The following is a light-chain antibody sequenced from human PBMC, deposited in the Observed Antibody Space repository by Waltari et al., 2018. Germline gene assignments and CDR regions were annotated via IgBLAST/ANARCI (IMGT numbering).Light chain of an antibody. CDR3: QSADSSGKI. CDR1: ALPKQY. J-gene: IGLJ2*01. CDR2: KDS. V-gene: IGLV3-25*03. Sequence: TQPPSVSVSPGQTARITCSGDALPKQYTYWYQQKPGQAPVAVIYKDSERPSGTPERFSVSSSGTTVTLTISGVQAEDEADYYCQSADSSGKIFGGGTKLTVL.